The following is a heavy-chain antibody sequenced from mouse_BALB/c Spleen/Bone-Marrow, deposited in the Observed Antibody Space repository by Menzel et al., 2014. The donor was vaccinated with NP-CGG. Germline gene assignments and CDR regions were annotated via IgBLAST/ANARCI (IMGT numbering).Heavy chain of an antibody. V-gene: IGHV7-3*02. J-gene: IGHJ3*01. CDR2: IRNKANGYTT. D-gene: IGHD2-3*01. CDR3: ARDMGLLRFAC. CDR1: GFTFSDYY. Sequence: EVKLMESGGGLVQPGGSLRLSCATSGFTFSDYYMSWVRQPPGKALEWLGFIRNKANGYTTEYSASVKGRFTISRDNSQSILYLQMNTLRAEDSATYYCARDMGLLRFACWGQGTLVTVSA.